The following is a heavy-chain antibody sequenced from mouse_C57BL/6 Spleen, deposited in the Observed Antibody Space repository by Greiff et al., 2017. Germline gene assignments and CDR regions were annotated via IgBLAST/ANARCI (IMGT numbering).Heavy chain of an antibody. D-gene: IGHD1-1*01. CDR1: GFTFSSYG. CDR3: AREYGGSSSYFDY. CDR2: ISSGGSYT. V-gene: IGHV5-6*01. Sequence: EVMLVESGGDLVKPGGSLKLSCAASGFTFSSYGMSWVRQTPDKRLEWVATISSGGSYTYYPDSVKGRFTISRDNAKNTLYLQMSSLKAEDTAMYYCAREYGGSSSYFDYWGQGTTLTVSS. J-gene: IGHJ2*01.